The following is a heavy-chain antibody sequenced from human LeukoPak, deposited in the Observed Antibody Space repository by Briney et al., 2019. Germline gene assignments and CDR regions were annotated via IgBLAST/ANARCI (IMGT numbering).Heavy chain of an antibody. CDR1: GFTFSSYA. CDR3: ARDLTVN. Sequence: AGGSLRLSCAASGFTFSSYAMHWVRQAPGKGLEWVAVISYDGSNKYYADSVKGRFTISRDNSKNTLYLQMNSLRAEDTAVYYCARDLTVNWGQGTLVTVSS. J-gene: IGHJ4*02. CDR2: ISYDGSNK. D-gene: IGHD4-17*01. V-gene: IGHV3-30-3*01.